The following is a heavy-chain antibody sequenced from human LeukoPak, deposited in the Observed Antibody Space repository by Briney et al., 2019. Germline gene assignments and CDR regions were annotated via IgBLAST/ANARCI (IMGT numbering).Heavy chain of an antibody. CDR1: GFTFSNYW. Sequence: QPGGSLRLSCAASGFTFSNYWMHWVRRAPGKGLVWVSRIKSDGSSTSYADSVKGRFTISRDDSKNTLYLQMNSLRAEDTAVYYCAKMVHTEQWLVPFDYWGQGTLVTVSS. V-gene: IGHV3-74*01. CDR3: AKMVHTEQWLVPFDY. D-gene: IGHD6-19*01. CDR2: IKSDGSST. J-gene: IGHJ4*02.